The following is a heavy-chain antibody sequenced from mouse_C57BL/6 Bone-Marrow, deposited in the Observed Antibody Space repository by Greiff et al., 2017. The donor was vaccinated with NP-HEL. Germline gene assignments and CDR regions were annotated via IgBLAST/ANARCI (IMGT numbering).Heavy chain of an antibody. CDR3: AREGGLRRRTYAMDY. D-gene: IGHD2-4*01. CDR1: GFTFSDYY. J-gene: IGHJ4*01. Sequence: EVQLQESEGGLVQPGSSMKLSCTTSGFTFSDYYMAWVRQVPEKGLDWVANLNYDGSSTYYLDSLKGRFIISRDNAKNILYLQMSSLKSEDTATYYCAREGGLRRRTYAMDYWGQGTSVTVSS. CDR2: LNYDGSST. V-gene: IGHV5-16*01.